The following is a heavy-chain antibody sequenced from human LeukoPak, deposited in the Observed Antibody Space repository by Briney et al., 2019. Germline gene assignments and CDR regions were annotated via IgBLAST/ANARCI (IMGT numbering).Heavy chain of an antibody. J-gene: IGHJ2*01. Sequence: SETLSLTCTVSGGSISTDYWSWIRQPPGKGLEWIGNIDYSGSTKYNPSLKSRVSISVDTSKNQFSLKLTSVTAADTAVYYCAGDKYGDWYLDLWGRGTLVTVSS. D-gene: IGHD4-17*01. CDR3: AGDKYGDWYLDL. CDR1: GGSISTDY. CDR2: IDYSGST. V-gene: IGHV4-59*01.